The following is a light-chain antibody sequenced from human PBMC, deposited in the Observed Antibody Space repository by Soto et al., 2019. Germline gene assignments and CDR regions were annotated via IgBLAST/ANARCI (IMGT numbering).Light chain of an antibody. CDR3: LLSYNGPYV. Sequence: QAVVTQEPSLTVSPGGTVTLTWGSSTGAVTNGHYPYWFQQKPGQAPRTLIYDTTNRHSWTPARFSGPLLGGKAALTLSGAQPEDEAEYYCLLSYNGPYVFGTGTKVTVL. J-gene: IGLJ1*01. CDR1: TGAVTNGHY. V-gene: IGLV7-46*01. CDR2: DTT.